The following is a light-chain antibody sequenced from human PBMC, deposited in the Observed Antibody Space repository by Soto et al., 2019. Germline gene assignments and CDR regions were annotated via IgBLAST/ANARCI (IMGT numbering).Light chain of an antibody. CDR3: LLYYGGAS. Sequence: QAVVTQEPSLTVSPGGTVTLTCASGTGAVTSGYYPNWFQQKPGQAPRPLIYSTSHKHSWTPARFSGSLLGGKAALTLSGVQPEDEAGYYCLLYYGGASFGGGTKLTVL. CDR2: STS. CDR1: TGAVTSGYY. J-gene: IGLJ2*01. V-gene: IGLV7-43*01.